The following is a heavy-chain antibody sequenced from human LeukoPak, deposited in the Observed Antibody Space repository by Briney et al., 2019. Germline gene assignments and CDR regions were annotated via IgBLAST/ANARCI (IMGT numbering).Heavy chain of an antibody. V-gene: IGHV4-61*02. D-gene: IGHD3-22*01. CDR2: IYTSGST. J-gene: IGHJ3*02. CDR1: GGSISSGSYY. CDR3: ARDRSTYYYDSSGAFDI. Sequence: PSETLSLTCTVSGGSISSGSYYWSWIRQPAGKGPEWIGRIYTSGSTYYNPSLKSRVTISVDTPKNQFSLKLSSVTAADTAVYYCARDRSTYYYDSSGAFDIWGQGTMVTVSS.